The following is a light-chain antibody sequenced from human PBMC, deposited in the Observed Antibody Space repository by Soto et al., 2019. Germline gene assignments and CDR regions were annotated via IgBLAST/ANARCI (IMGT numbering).Light chain of an antibody. Sequence: EVVLTQSPGTLSLSPGERATLSCRGSESVDSRYLAWYQQKPVQAPRLLFYSASSRATCIPAGFTGSWSGTGFTLTIRCLKHDVFGGYFCPYRRVSCVTFAQGTTLEIE. V-gene: IGKV3-20*01. J-gene: IGKJ2*01. CDR2: SAS. CDR1: ESVDSRY. CDR3: PYRRVSCVT.